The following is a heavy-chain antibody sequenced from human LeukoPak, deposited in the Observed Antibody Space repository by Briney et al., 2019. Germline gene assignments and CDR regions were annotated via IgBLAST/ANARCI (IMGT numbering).Heavy chain of an antibody. D-gene: IGHD6-19*01. CDR3: AKDILSEQWHDAFDI. V-gene: IGHV3-48*01. CDR2: ISTTSSTI. Sequence: PGGSLRFSCEASGFTFSSYGMNWVRQAPGKGLEWVSYISTTSSTIYYADSVKGRFTMSRDNAKNSLYLQMNSLRTEDTALYYCAKDILSEQWHDAFDIWGQGTMVTVSS. CDR1: GFTFSSYG. J-gene: IGHJ3*02.